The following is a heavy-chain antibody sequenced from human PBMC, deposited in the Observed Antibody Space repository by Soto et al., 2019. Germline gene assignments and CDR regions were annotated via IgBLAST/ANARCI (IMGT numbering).Heavy chain of an antibody. Sequence: SLILSCTASGFTFGDYAMSWVRQAPGKGLEWVGFIRSKAYGGTTEYAASVKGRFTISRDDSKSIAYLQMNSLKTEDTAVYYCTRVYYDTSGYYYWSYYFDYWGQGTLVTVSS. CDR2: IRSKAYGGTT. D-gene: IGHD3-22*01. V-gene: IGHV3-49*04. CDR3: TRVYYDTSGYYYWSYYFDY. CDR1: GFTFGDYA. J-gene: IGHJ4*02.